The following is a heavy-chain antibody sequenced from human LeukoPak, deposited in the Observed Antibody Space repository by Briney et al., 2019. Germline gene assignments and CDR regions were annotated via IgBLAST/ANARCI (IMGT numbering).Heavy chain of an antibody. CDR2: ISAYNGNT. CDR1: GYTFTSYG. CDR3: ARGYCSGGSCYIVSY. J-gene: IGHJ4*02. D-gene: IGHD2-15*01. V-gene: IGHV1-18*01. Sequence: ASVKVSCKASGYTFTSYGISWVRQAPGQGLEWMGWISAYNGNTNYAQKLQGRVTMTTDTSTSTAYMELRSLRSDDTAVYYCARGYCSGGSCYIVSYWGQGTLVTVSS.